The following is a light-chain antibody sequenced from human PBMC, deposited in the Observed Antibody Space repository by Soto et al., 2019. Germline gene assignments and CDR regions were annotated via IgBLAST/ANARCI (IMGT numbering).Light chain of an antibody. Sequence: EIVLPQSPGTLSLSPGQRATLSCRASPSLSSSYLAWYQQTPGQAPRLLIYGASSRATGIPDRFSGSGSGTVFTLTINSLVTEALPVSDCQQYGASPYTFGHGTKLVI. CDR3: QQYGASPYT. V-gene: IGKV3-20*01. CDR1: PSLSSSY. J-gene: IGKJ2*01. CDR2: GAS.